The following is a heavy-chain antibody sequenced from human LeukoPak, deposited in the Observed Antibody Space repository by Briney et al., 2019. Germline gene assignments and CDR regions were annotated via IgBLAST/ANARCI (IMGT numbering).Heavy chain of an antibody. J-gene: IGHJ4*02. CDR2: TSHDGSNQ. Sequence: GGSLRLFCAASGVTFSSYGMHWVRQASGKGLEWVAGTSHDGSNQNYADSVKGRFTISRDNSKNTVYLQMNSLRAEDTAVYYCAKDRVVRGVSPFDYWGQGTLVTVSS. V-gene: IGHV3-30*18. CDR3: AKDRVVRGVSPFDY. D-gene: IGHD3-10*01. CDR1: GVTFSSYG.